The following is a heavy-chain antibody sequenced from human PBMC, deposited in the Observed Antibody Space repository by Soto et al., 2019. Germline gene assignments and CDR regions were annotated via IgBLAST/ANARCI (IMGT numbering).Heavy chain of an antibody. CDR3: ARATYYYDSSGYSDRVLDY. CDR2: IYYSGNT. CDR1: GGSISSGGYY. J-gene: IGHJ4*02. Sequence: SETLSLTCTVSGGSISSGGYYWSWIRQHPGKGLEWIGYIYYSGNTYYNPSLKSRVTISEDTSKNQFSLKLSSVTAADTAVYYCARATYYYDSSGYSDRVLDYWGQGTLVTFSS. D-gene: IGHD3-22*01. V-gene: IGHV4-31*03.